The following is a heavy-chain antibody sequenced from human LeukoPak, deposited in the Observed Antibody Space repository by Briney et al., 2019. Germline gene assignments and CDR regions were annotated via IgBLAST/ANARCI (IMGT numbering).Heavy chain of an antibody. V-gene: IGHV3-21*01. J-gene: IGHJ4*02. CDR1: GFTFSSYS. D-gene: IGHD3-22*01. CDR2: ISSSYI. CDR3: ASWYYYDSSGYLFDY. Sequence: GGSLRLSCAASGFTFSSYSMNWVRQAPAKRLEWVSSISSSYIYYADSVKGRFTISRDNAKNSLYLQMNSLRAQDTAVYYCASWYYYDSSGYLFDYWGQGTLVTVSS.